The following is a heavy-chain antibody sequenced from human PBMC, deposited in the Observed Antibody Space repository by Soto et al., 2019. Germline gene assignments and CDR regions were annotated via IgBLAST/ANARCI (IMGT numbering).Heavy chain of an antibody. V-gene: IGHV5-51*01. CDR1: GYSFTSYW. J-gene: IGHJ4*02. Sequence: EVQLVQSGAEVKKPGESLKISCKGSGYSFTSYWIGWVRQMPGKGLEWMGIIYPGDFDTRYSLSFQGQATISVDKSISTAYVQWSSLKASDTAMYYCARYVGGYVTSGYAPFDYWGQGTLVTVSS. CDR2: IYPGDFDT. D-gene: IGHD3-22*01. CDR3: ARYVGGYVTSGYAPFDY.